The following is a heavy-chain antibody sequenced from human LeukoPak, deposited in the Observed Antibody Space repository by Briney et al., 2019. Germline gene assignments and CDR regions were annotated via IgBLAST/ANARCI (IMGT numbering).Heavy chain of an antibody. J-gene: IGHJ6*02. CDR3: ALARSEYHYGMDV. V-gene: IGHV6-1*01. Sequence: TSQTLSLTCAIPGDSVSSISVAWNWIRQSPSRGLEWLGRTYYRSKWYYEYAVSVKGRININPDPSKNQFSLQLNSVTPEDTAVYYCALARSEYHYGMDVWGQGTTVTVSS. CDR2: TYYRSKWYY. CDR1: GDSVSSISVA.